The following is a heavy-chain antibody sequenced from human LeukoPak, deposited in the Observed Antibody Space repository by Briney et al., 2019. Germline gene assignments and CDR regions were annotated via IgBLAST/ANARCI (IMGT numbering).Heavy chain of an antibody. CDR1: GFTVSSNY. CDR3: ARYRARYYGSGDYGMDV. J-gene: IGHJ6*02. D-gene: IGHD3-10*01. CDR2: IYSGGST. Sequence: GGSLRLSCAAAGFTVSSNYMSWVRQAPGKGLEWVSVIYSGGSTYYADSVKGRFTISRHNSKNTLYLQMNSLRAEDTAVYYCARYRARYYGSGDYGMDVWGQGTTVTVSS. V-gene: IGHV3-53*04.